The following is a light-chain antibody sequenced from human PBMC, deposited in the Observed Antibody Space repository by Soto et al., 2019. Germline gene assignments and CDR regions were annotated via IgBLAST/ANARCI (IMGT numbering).Light chain of an antibody. CDR3: QQRGNRPPWT. V-gene: IGKV3-11*01. CDR2: DAS. Sequence: EIVMTQSPATLSLSPGERATLSCRSSQSVGKYLVWYQQKPGQAPRLLIYDASNRATGIPARFSGSGSGTDFTLTISGLEPEDLAVYYCQQRGNRPPWTFGQGTKVDIK. J-gene: IGKJ1*01. CDR1: QSVGKY.